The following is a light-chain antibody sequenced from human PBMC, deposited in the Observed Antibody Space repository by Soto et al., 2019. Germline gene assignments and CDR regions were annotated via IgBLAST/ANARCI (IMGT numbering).Light chain of an antibody. CDR2: DAY. CDR3: QQRHMWPIT. J-gene: IGKJ5*01. V-gene: IGKV3-11*01. CDR1: QSVSSY. Sequence: EIVLTQSPATLSLSPGERATLSCRASQSVSSYLAWYQQKPGQAPRLLISDAYNRATGIPPRFSGSGSGTDFTLTISSLEPEDSAVYYCQQRHMWPITFGQGTRLEIK.